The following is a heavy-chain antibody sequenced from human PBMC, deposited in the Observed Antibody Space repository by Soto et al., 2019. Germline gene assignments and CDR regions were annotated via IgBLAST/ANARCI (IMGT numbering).Heavy chain of an antibody. Sequence: ASVKVSCKASGYTFTSYYMHWVRQDPAQGLEWMGIINPSGGSTSYAQKFQGRVTMTRDTSTSTVYMELSSLRAEDTAVYYCASLYDFWSGYYPPDYYYYYRMDVWGQGTTVTVSS. CDR2: INPSGGST. V-gene: IGHV1-46*01. J-gene: IGHJ6*02. CDR1: GYTFTSYY. D-gene: IGHD3-3*01. CDR3: ASLYDFWSGYYPPDYYYYYRMDV.